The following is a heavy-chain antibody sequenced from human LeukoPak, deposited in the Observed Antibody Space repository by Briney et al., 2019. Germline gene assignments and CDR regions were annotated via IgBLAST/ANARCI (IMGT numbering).Heavy chain of an antibody. J-gene: IGHJ4*02. CDR2: ISWNSGNI. V-gene: IGHV3-9*01. CDR3: AKDRGDYGDYGRDYFDD. Sequence: GGSLRLSRAASGFTFNDYAMHWVRQAPGKGLEWVSGISWNSGNIAYADSVKGRFTISRDNAKNSLYLQMNSLRAEDTALYYCAKDRGDYGDYGRDYFDDWGQGTLVIISS. CDR1: GFTFNDYA. D-gene: IGHD4-17*01.